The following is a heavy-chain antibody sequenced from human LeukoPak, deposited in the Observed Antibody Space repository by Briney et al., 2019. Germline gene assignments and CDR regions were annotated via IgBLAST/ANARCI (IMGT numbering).Heavy chain of an antibody. CDR3: AKWYSSGWYASFDY. CDR1: GFTFSSYA. V-gene: IGHV3-23*01. CDR2: ISGSGSST. J-gene: IGHJ4*02. Sequence: GGSLRLSCAASGFTFSSYAMSWVRQAPGKGVEWVSAISGSGSSTYYADSVKGRFTISRDNSKNTLYLQMNSLRAEDTAVYYCAKWYSSGWYASFDYWGQGTLVTVSS. D-gene: IGHD6-19*01.